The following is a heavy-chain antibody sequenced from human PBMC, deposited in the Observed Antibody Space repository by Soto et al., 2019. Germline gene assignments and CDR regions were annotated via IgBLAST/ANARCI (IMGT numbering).Heavy chain of an antibody. D-gene: IGHD5-12*01. CDR1: GGTFSSYT. V-gene: IGHV1-69*02. CDR2: IIPILGIA. J-gene: IGHJ4*02. CDR3: ARASSLGGYRGYANY. Sequence: SVKVSCKASGGTFSSYTISWVRQAPGQGLEWMGRIIPILGIANYAQKFQGRVTITADNSTSTAYMELSSLRSEDTAVYYCARASSLGGYRGYANYWGQGTLVTVSS.